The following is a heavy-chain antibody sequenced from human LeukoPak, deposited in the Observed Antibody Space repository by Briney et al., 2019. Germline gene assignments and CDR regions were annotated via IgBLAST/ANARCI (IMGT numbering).Heavy chain of an antibody. CDR1: GFTFDDYA. D-gene: IGHD3-3*01. V-gene: IGHV3-9*01. Sequence: GGSLRLSCAASGFTFDDYAMHWVRQAPGKGLEWVSGISWNSGSIGYADSVKGRFTISRDSAKNSLYLQMNSLRAEDTALYYCAKAYLKYDFWSGLDYWGQGTLVTVSS. CDR2: ISWNSGSI. J-gene: IGHJ4*02. CDR3: AKAYLKYDFWSGLDY.